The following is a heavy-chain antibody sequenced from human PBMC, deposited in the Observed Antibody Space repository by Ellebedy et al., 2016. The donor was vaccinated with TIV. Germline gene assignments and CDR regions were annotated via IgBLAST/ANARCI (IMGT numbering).Heavy chain of an antibody. CDR2: INPGGGST. CDR1: GYTFTTYY. CDR3: ARARSDYYMDV. V-gene: IGHV1-46*01. Sequence: ASVKVSXXASGYTFTTYYMHWVRQAPGQGLEWMGIINPGGGSTSYAQKFQGRVTMTRDTSTSTVYMDLSSLTSEDTAVYYCARARSDYYMDVWGKGTTVIVSS. J-gene: IGHJ6*03.